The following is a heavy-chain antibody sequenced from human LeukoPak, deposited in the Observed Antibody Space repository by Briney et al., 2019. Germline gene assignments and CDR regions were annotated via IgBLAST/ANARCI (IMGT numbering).Heavy chain of an antibody. J-gene: IGHJ6*02. D-gene: IGHD2-2*01. CDR3: AKDLRDIVVVPAAMDYYYYGMDV. Sequence: GGPLRLSCAASGFTFSSYGMHWVRQAPGKGLEWVSVISYDGSNKYYADSVKGRFTISRDNSKNTLYLQMNSLRAEDTAVYYCAKDLRDIVVVPAAMDYYYYGMDVWGQGTTVTVSS. CDR2: ISYDGSNK. CDR1: GFTFSSYG. V-gene: IGHV3-30*18.